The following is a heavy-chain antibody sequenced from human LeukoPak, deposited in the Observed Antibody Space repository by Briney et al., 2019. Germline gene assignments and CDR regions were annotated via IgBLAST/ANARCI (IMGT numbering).Heavy chain of an antibody. J-gene: IGHJ6*03. CDR1: GFTCSSYW. CDR3: ARDHIAAAGIPYYMDV. CDR2: IKQDGSAK. V-gene: IGHV3-7*03. Sequence: GGSLRLSCAASGFTCSSYWMSWVRQAPGKALEWVANIKQDGSAKNYGDSVKGRFTISRDNAKNSLYLQMNSLRAEDTALYHCARDHIAAAGIPYYMDVWGKGTTVTVSS. D-gene: IGHD6-13*01.